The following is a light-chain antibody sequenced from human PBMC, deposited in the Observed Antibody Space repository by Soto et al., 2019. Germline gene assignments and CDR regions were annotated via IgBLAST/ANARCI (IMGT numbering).Light chain of an antibody. J-gene: IGKJ5*01. Sequence: DIQMTQSPSSLSASVGDRVTITCRASQTINSWLAWYQQKPGKAHKLLIYDGYHLESGVQSRFSGSESGSEFTLTIRSLQSEDFAVYYCKQYDNWPITFGQGTRLEIK. CDR3: KQYDNWPIT. CDR1: QTINSW. V-gene: IGKV1-5*01. CDR2: DGY.